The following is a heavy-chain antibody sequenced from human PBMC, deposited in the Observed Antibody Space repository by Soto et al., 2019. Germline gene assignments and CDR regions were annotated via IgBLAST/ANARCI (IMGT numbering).Heavy chain of an antibody. CDR1: GDSINSGDYY. J-gene: IGHJ6*02. CDR3: ARWSGVGVAGMDV. D-gene: IGHD3-10*01. Sequence: QVQLQESGPRLVKPLQTLSLTCTVSGDSINSGDYYWSWIRQPPGRGLEWVGYSFYSGITDYNPSLKSRMTISMDTSKNQFSLRLNSVTAADAAVYFCARWSGVGVAGMDVWGQGTTVSASS. CDR2: SFYSGIT. V-gene: IGHV4-30-4*01.